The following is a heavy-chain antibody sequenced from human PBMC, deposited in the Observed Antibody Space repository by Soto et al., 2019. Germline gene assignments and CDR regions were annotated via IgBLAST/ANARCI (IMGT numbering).Heavy chain of an antibody. CDR2: IYYSGST. V-gene: IGHV4-39*01. CDR3: ARQADSYGDPGYYYYYGMDV. J-gene: IGHJ6*02. D-gene: IGHD4-17*01. Sequence: PSETLSLTCTVSGGSISSSSYYWGWIRQPPGKGLEWIGSIYYSGSTYYNPSLKSRVAISVDTSKNQFSLKLSSVTAADTAVYYCARQADSYGDPGYYYYYGMDVWGQGTTVTVSS. CDR1: GGSISSSSYY.